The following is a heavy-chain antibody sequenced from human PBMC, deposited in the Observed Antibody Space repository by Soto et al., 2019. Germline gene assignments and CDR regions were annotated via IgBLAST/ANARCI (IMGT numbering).Heavy chain of an antibody. CDR3: ARGRVFPDWFDP. Sequence: SETLSLTCTVSGGSISSYYCSWIRQPPGKGLEWIGYIYYSGSTNYNPSLKSRVTISVDTSKNQFSLKLSSVTAADTAVYYCARGRVFPDWFDPWGQGTLVTVSS. CDR1: GGSISSYY. CDR2: IYYSGST. V-gene: IGHV4-59*01. J-gene: IGHJ5*02. D-gene: IGHD2-21*01.